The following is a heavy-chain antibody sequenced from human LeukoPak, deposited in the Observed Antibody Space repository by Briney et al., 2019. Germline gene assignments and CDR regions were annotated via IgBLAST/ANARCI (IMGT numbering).Heavy chain of an antibody. D-gene: IGHD6-19*01. Sequence: SQTLSLTCTVSGGSISSGGYYWSWIRQHPGKGLEWIGYIYYSGSTYYNPSLKSRVTISVDTSKNQFSLKLSSVTAADTAVYYCARSRIAVAGPHYYYYYGMDVWGQGTTVTVSS. J-gene: IGHJ6*02. CDR2: IYYSGST. CDR3: ARSRIAVAGPHYYYYYGMDV. CDR1: GGSISSGGYY. V-gene: IGHV4-31*03.